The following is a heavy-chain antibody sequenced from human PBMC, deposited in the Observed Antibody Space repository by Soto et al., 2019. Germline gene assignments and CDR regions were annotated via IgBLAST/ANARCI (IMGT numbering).Heavy chain of an antibody. V-gene: IGHV3-30-3*01. CDR1: GFTFSSYA. J-gene: IGHJ5*02. D-gene: IGHD1-26*01. CDR2: ISYDGSNK. CDR3: ARDSLVGAIGYWFDP. Sequence: QAGGSLRLSCAASGFTFSSYAMHWVRQAPGKGLEWVAVISYDGSNKYYADSVKGRFTISRDNSKNTLYLQMNSLRAEDTAVYYCARDSLVGAIGYWFDPWGQGTLVTVSS.